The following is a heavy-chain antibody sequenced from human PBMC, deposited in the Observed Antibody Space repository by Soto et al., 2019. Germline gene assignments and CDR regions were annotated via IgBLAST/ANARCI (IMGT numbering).Heavy chain of an antibody. J-gene: IGHJ6*01. V-gene: IGHV3-48*03. CDR2: ISSSGSTI. CDR3: AGGVVVTYYDILTGYYTHSYYYYYGMDV. CDR1: GFTFSSYE. D-gene: IGHD3-9*01. Sequence: AGSLRLSCAASGFTFSSYEMNWVRQAPGKGMEWVSYISSSGSTIYYADSVKGRFTISRDNAKNSLYLQMNSLRAEDAAVYYCAGGVVVTYYDILTGYYTHSYYYYYGMDVWGQGTTVTVSS.